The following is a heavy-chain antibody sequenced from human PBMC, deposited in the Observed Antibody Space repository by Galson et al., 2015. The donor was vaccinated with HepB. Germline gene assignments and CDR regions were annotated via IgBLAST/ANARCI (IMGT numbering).Heavy chain of an antibody. CDR2: ISYDGSNK. CDR3: AKIRAFATMVRGGFDY. Sequence: SLRLSCAASGFTFSSYGMHWVRQAPGKGLEWVAVISYDGSNKYYADSVKGRFTISRDNSKNTLYLQMNSLRAEDTAVYYCAKIRAFATMVRGGFDYWGQGTLVTVSS. D-gene: IGHD3-10*01. J-gene: IGHJ4*02. V-gene: IGHV3-30*18. CDR1: GFTFSSYG.